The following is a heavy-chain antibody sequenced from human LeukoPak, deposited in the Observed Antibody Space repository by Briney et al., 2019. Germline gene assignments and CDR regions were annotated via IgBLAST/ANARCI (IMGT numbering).Heavy chain of an antibody. CDR1: GASISNYY. CDR3: ARNSCPSGSCYDNRGYFDY. CDR2: IYYSGST. V-gene: IGHV4-59*08. Sequence: SETPSLTCTVSGASISNYYWTWIRQPPGKGLEWIGYIYYSGSTNYRPSLKSRVTISVDTSKNQFSLKLSSVTAADTAVYYCARNSCPSGSCYDNRGYFDYWGQGTLVTVSS. J-gene: IGHJ4*02. D-gene: IGHD2-15*01.